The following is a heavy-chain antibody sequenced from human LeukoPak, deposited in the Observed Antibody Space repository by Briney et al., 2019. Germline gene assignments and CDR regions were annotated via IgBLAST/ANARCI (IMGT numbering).Heavy chain of an antibody. CDR2: IYTTGST. Sequence: SDTLSLTCTVSGGSISSYYGSWIRQPAGKGLEWIGRIYTTGSTNYNPSLMSRVTMAVDTSKNLFSLKLNSVSAADTAVYYCARDLRTLYSSNWYVGAFDIWGQGTLVTVSS. CDR1: GGSISSYY. J-gene: IGHJ3*02. V-gene: IGHV4-4*07. CDR3: ARDLRTLYSSNWYVGAFDI. D-gene: IGHD6-13*01.